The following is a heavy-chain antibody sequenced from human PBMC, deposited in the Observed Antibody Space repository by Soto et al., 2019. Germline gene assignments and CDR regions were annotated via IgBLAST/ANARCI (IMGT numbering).Heavy chain of an antibody. J-gene: IGHJ6*02. V-gene: IGHV1-69*12. D-gene: IGHD2-2*01. CDR2: IIPIFGTP. Sequence: QVQLVQSGAEVKKPGSSLKVSCKASGGTFTNYAFSWVRQAPGQGPEWMGGIIPIFGTPDYAQKFQGRVIITADESTRTVSMELNSLRSDDTAVYYCARERSVGYCITTTCPKPFYYYAMDVWGPGTTVTVSS. CDR1: GGTFTNYA. CDR3: ARERSVGYCITTTCPKPFYYYAMDV.